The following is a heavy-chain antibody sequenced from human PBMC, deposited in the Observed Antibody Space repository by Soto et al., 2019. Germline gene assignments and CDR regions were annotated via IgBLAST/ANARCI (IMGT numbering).Heavy chain of an antibody. CDR1: RGSIRSSNG. CDR3: ARVRCTVEGAAAFDY. Sequence: PSETLSLTCAVSRGSIRSSNGWSRVRKPPGKGLEWIGEIYHSGSTNYNPSLKSRVTISVDKSKNQFSLKLSSVTAADTAVYYCARVRCTVEGAAAFDYRGQGTLGTVSS. J-gene: IGHJ4*02. V-gene: IGHV4-4*02. D-gene: IGHD2-15*01. CDR2: IYHSGST.